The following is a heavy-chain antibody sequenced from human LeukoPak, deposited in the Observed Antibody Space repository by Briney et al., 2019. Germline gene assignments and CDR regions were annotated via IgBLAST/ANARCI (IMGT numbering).Heavy chain of an antibody. D-gene: IGHD5-12*01. CDR2: ISSSGITI. Sequence: PGGSLRLSRAASGFIVSNNYMNWVRQAPGKGLEWVSYISSSGITIYYADSVKGRFTISRDNAKNSLYLQMNSLRAEDTAVYYCAREMGGYPFDYWGQGTLVTVSS. CDR1: GFIVSNNY. CDR3: AREMGGYPFDY. V-gene: IGHV3-11*04. J-gene: IGHJ4*02.